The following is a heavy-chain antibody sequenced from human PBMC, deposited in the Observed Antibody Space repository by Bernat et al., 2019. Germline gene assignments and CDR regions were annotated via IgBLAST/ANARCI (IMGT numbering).Heavy chain of an antibody. D-gene: IGHD5-18*01. J-gene: IGHJ4*02. CDR3: ALIKDKPMVTGDY. CDR1: GGSISSRSNY. V-gene: IGHV4-39*01. CDR2: IHYSGST. Sequence: QLQLQESGPGLVKPAETLSLTCTVSGGSISSRSNYWGWIRQPPGKGLEWIGSIHYSGSTYYNPSLKSRVTISVDTSKNQFSLKLGSVTAAETAVYYCALIKDKPMVTGDYWGQGTLVTVSS.